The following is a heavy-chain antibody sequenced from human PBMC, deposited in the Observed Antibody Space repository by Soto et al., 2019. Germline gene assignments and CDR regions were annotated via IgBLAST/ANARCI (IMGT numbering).Heavy chain of an antibody. V-gene: IGHV3-48*03. D-gene: IGHD1-26*01. CDR3: ATRARR. Sequence: EVQLVESGGGLIQPGWSLRLSCAASGFTFSTSEMYWVRQAPGKGLEWVSYIHPSGQPIFYAGSVKGRFTISRDNAKNSLYLHMSSLRADDSAVYYSATRARRWGQGTMVTVSS. CDR1: GFTFSTSE. J-gene: IGHJ3*01. CDR2: IHPSGQPI.